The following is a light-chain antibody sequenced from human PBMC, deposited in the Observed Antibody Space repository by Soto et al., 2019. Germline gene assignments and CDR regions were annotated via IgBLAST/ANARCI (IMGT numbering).Light chain of an antibody. V-gene: IGKV1D-12*01. CDR2: GAT. CDR3: LHANDFPRA. CDR1: EDISRW. J-gene: IGKJ2*01. Sequence: QMTQSPSFVSASIGDRVSITCRASEDISRWLGWYPQKPGRAPSLLMFGATSLQSGVPSRFSATESGTLFTLTISNVQPDDCATYYCLHANDFPRAFGQGSKLE.